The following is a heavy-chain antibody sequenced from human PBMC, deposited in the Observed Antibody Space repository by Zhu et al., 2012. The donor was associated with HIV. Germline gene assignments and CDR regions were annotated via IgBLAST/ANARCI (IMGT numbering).Heavy chain of an antibody. D-gene: IGHD3-10*01. CDR1: GGSFSGYY. J-gene: IGHJ3*02. Sequence: QVQLQQWGAGLLKPSETLSLTCAVYGGSFSGYYWSWIRQPPGKGLEWIGEINHSGSTNYNPSLKSRVTISVDTSKHQFSLKLSSVTAADTAVYYCARRRGAFDIWGQGDNGHRLF. CDR3: ARRRGAFDI. V-gene: IGHV4-34*01. CDR2: INHSGST.